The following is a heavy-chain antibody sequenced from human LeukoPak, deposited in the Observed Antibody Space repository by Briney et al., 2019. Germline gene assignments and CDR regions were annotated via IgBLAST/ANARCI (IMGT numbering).Heavy chain of an antibody. V-gene: IGHV4-61*01. CDR1: GGSISSSSYY. Sequence: ASETLSLTCTVSGGSISSSSYYWSWIRQPPGKGLEWIGYIYYSGSTNYNPSLKSRVTMSVDTSKNQFSLKLSSVTAADTAVYYCARDLSSYYDSSGYYGYYYYYMDVWGKGTTVTISS. D-gene: IGHD3-22*01. CDR2: IYYSGST. J-gene: IGHJ6*03. CDR3: ARDLSSYYDSSGYYGYYYYYMDV.